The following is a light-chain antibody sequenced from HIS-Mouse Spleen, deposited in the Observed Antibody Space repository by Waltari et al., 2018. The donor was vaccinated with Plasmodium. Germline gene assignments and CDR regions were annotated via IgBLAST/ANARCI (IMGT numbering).Light chain of an antibody. V-gene: IGLV2-14*03. J-gene: IGLJ1*01. CDR3: SSYTSSSTA. Sequence: QSALTQPASVSGSPGQSITISCTGTSSDVAGYNYVSWYQQHPGQAPKLMIYDVSNRPSGVSNRFAGSKSGNTASLTIAGLQAEDEADYYCSSYTSSSTAFGTGTKVTVL. CDR2: DVS. CDR1: SSDVAGYNY.